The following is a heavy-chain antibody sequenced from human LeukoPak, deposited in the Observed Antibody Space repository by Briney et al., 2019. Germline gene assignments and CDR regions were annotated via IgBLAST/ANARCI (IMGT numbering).Heavy chain of an antibody. CDR2: INHSGST. CDR3: ARVKVTMVRGVITTEIYYFDY. D-gene: IGHD3-10*01. V-gene: IGHV4-34*01. J-gene: IGHJ4*02. Sequence: SETLSLTCAVYGGSFSGYYWSWIRQPPGKGLEWIGEINHSGSTNYNPSLKSRVTISVDTSKNQFSLKLSSVTAADTAVYYCARVKVTMVRGVITTEIYYFDYWGQGTLVTVSS. CDR1: GGSFSGYY.